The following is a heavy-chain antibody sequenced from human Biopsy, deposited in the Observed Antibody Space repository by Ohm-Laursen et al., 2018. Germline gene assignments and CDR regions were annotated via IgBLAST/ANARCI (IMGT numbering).Heavy chain of an antibody. CDR3: ARADMVTTIVDY. Sequence: SDTLSLTCTVSGDSISSGGNYWSWIRQFPGKGLEWIAYIYHTGSTYYNPSLKSRLSIAIDTSKSQFSVSLRSVTAADTAVYYCARADMVTTIVDYWGQGTLATVSS. V-gene: IGHV4-31*03. CDR2: IYHTGST. D-gene: IGHD5-12*01. CDR1: GDSISSGGNY. J-gene: IGHJ4*02.